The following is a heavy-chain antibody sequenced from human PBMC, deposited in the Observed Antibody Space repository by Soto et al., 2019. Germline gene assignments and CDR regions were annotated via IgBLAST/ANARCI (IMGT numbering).Heavy chain of an antibody. CDR3: ARRSEQLWLSGFDY. V-gene: IGHV4-31*03. Sequence: SETLSLTCTVSGGSISSGGYYWSWIRQHPGKGLEWIGYIYYSGSTYYNPSLKSRVTISVDTSKNQFSLKLSSVTAADTAVYYCARRSEQLWLSGFDYWGQGTLVTVSS. J-gene: IGHJ4*02. CDR1: GGSISSGGYY. CDR2: IYYSGST. D-gene: IGHD5-18*01.